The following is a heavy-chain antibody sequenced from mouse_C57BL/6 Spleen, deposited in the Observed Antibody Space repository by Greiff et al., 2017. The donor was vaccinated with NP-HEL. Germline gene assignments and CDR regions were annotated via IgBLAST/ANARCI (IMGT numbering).Heavy chain of an antibody. V-gene: IGHV1-39*01. D-gene: IGHD3-1*01. CDR1: GYSFTDYN. CDR2: INPNYGTI. Sequence: VQLKQSGPELVKPGASVKISCKASGYSFTDYNMNWVKQSNGKSLEWIAVINPNYGTISYNQKFKGKATLTVDKSSSTAYMQLNSLTSEDSAVYYCARRGYSWFAYWGQGTLVTVSA. J-gene: IGHJ3*01. CDR3: ARRGYSWFAY.